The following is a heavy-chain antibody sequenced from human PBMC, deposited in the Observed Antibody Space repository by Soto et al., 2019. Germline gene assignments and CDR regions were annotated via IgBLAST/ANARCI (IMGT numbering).Heavy chain of an antibody. V-gene: IGHV3-9*01. CDR1: GFTFDDYA. J-gene: IGHJ3*02. D-gene: IGHD6-13*01. CDR2: ISWNSGSI. CDR3: AKFIAAAGKGAFDI. Sequence: DVQLVESGGGLVQPGRSLRLSCAASGFTFDDYAMHWVRQAPGKGLEWVSGISWNSGSIGYADSVKGRFTISRDNAKNSLYLQMNSLRAEDTALYYCAKFIAAAGKGAFDIWGQGTMVTVSS.